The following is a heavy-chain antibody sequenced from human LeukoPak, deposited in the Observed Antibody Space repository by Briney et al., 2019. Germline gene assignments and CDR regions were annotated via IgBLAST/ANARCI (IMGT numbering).Heavy chain of an antibody. V-gene: IGHV3-20*04. CDR3: ARDRLHYVEYEKTFDY. D-gene: IGHD4-17*01. CDR2: INWNGGST. Sequence: PGGSLRLSCAPSGLTPDDDGTSWGRQAPGKGLEWGSCINWNGGSTGYADSVKGRFTLSRDNAKNSLYLQMSSLRAEDTAVYYCARDRLHYVEYEKTFDYWGQGPLVTVSS. J-gene: IGHJ4*02. CDR1: GLTPDDDG.